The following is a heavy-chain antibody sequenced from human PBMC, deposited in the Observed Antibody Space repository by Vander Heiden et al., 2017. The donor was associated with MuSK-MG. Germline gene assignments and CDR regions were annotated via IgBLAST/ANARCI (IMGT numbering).Heavy chain of an antibody. CDR2: IYSGGST. V-gene: IGHV3-53*01. Sequence: EVQLVESGGGLIQPGGSLRLSCAASGFTVSSNYMRWVRQAPGKGLEWVSVIYSGGSTYYADSVKGRFTISRDNSKNTLYLQMQRLRAEDAAVYYCGRSGYYYGVAFDIWGQGTMVTVSS. D-gene: IGHD3-22*01. J-gene: IGHJ3*02. CDR1: GFTVSSNY. CDR3: GRSGYYYGVAFDI.